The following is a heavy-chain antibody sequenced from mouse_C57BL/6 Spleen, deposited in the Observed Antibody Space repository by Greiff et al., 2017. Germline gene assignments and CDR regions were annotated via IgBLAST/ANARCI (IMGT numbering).Heavy chain of an antibody. J-gene: IGHJ3*01. CDR2: IRNKANGYTT. V-gene: IGHV7-3*01. CDR3: ARSLYYDYDGAWFAY. D-gene: IGHD2-4*01. CDR1: GFTFTDYY. Sequence: EVKLVESGGGLVQPGGSLSLSCAASGFTFTDYYMSWVRQPPGTALEWLGFIRNKANGYTTEYSASVKGRFTISRDNSQSILYLQMNALRAEDSATYCCARSLYYDYDGAWFAYWGEGTLVTVSA.